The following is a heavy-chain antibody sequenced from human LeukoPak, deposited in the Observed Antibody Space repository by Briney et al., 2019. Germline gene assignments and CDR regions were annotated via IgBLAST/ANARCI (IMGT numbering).Heavy chain of an antibody. V-gene: IGHV1-69*08. D-gene: IGHD6-19*01. Sequence: SVRISCKASGGTFSSFSFSWVRQAPGQGLEWMGRIIPILDTANYAQKFQGRVTITADKSTSTAYMELSSLKSEDTAVYYCTGYSSGWLTYYWGQGTLVTVSS. J-gene: IGHJ4*02. CDR3: TGYSSGWLTYY. CDR2: IIPILDTA. CDR1: GGTFSSFS.